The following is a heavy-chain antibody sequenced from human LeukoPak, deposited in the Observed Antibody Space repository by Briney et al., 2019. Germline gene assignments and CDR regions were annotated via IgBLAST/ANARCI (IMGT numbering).Heavy chain of an antibody. CDR1: GYTFTSYA. CDR2: INAGNGNT. CDR3: AVGYCSSTSCSFPFDY. Sequence: ASVKVSCKASGYTFTSYAMHWVRQAPGQRPEWMGWINAGNGNTKYSQKFQGRVTITRDTSASTAYMELSSLRSEDTAVCYCAVGYCSSTSCSFPFDYWGQGTLVTVSS. V-gene: IGHV1-3*01. J-gene: IGHJ4*02. D-gene: IGHD2-2*01.